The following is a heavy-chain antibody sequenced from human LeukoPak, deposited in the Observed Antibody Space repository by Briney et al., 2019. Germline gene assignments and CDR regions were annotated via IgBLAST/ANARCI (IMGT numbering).Heavy chain of an antibody. J-gene: IGHJ3*02. CDR3: ARPRYYDSSGYYFDI. CDR2: IGTAGDT. V-gene: IGHV3-13*04. CDR1: GFTFSSYD. D-gene: IGHD3-22*01. Sequence: RGSLRLSCAASGFTFSSYDMHWVRQATGKGLEWVSAIGTAGDTYYPGSVKGRFTISRDNAKNSLYLQMNSLRAEDTAVYYCARPRYYDSSGYYFDIWGQGTMVTVSS.